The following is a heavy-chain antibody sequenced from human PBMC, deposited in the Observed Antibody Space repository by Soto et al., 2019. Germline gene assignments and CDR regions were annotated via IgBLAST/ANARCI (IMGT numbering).Heavy chain of an antibody. CDR1: GFTFSSYE. J-gene: IGHJ6*02. V-gene: IGHV3-48*03. D-gene: IGHD2-2*03. Sequence: GGALRLSCAASGFTFSSYEMNWVRQAPGKGLEWVSYISSSGSTIYYADSVKGRFTISRDNAKNSLYLQMNSLRAEDTAVYYCARETPAGYCSSTSCKRYYYYGMDVWGQGTTVPVSS. CDR2: ISSSGSTI. CDR3: ARETPAGYCSSTSCKRYYYYGMDV.